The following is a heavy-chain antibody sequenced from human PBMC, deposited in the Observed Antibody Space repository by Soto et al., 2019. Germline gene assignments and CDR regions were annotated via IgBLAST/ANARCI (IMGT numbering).Heavy chain of an antibody. CDR1: GFTFSSAW. Sequence: EVQLVASGGGLVKPGGSLRLSCAASGFTFSSAWMSWVRQAPGKGLEWVGRIKSKTDGGTTDYAAPVKGRFAISRDESENTLYLQMNSLKIDDAAVYYCTNGMDVWGQGTTVTVSS. CDR2: IKSKTDGGTT. J-gene: IGHJ6*02. CDR3: TNGMDV. V-gene: IGHV3-15*07.